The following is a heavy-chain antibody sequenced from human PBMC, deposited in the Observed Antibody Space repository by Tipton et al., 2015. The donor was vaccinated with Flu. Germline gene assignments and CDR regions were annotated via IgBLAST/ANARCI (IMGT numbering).Heavy chain of an antibody. J-gene: IGHJ4*02. CDR3: ARGDGYNFDY. CDR1: GGSFSGYY. CDR2: INHSGST. V-gene: IGHV4-34*01. Sequence: TLSLTCAVYGGSFSGYYWSWTRQPPGKGLEWIGEINHSGSTFYNPSLKSRVTISVDTPKNQFSLRLSSVTAADTAMYYCARGDGYNFDYWGQGTLVTVS. D-gene: IGHD5-24*01.